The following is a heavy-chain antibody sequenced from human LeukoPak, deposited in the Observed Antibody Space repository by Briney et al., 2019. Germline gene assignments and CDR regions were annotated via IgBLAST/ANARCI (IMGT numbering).Heavy chain of an antibody. J-gene: IGHJ4*02. Sequence: ASVKVSCKTSGYTFTGYYIHWVRQAPGQGLEWMGWIDPNSGGTNYAQKFQGRVTMTRDTSISTAYMELSTSRPDDTAVYYCARDRAGTTVDYWGQGTLVTVSS. CDR3: ARDRAGTTVDY. CDR1: GYTFTGYY. CDR2: IDPNSGGT. V-gene: IGHV1-2*02. D-gene: IGHD1-7*01.